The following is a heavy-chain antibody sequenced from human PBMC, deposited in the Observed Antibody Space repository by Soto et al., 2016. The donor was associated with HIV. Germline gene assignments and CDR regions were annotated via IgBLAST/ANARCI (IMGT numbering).Heavy chain of an antibody. V-gene: IGHV3-48*04. D-gene: IGHD2-2*01. J-gene: IGHJ4*02. CDR3: ARDPDYCSSTSCNAY. CDR2: ISSSSSTI. CDR1: GFTFSSYS. Sequence: EVQLVESGGGLVQPGGSLRLSCAASGFTFSSYSMNWVRQAPGKGLEWVSYISSSSSTIYYADSVKGRFTISRDNAKNSLYLQMNSLRAEDTAVYYCARDPDYCSSTSCNAYWGQGTLVTVSS.